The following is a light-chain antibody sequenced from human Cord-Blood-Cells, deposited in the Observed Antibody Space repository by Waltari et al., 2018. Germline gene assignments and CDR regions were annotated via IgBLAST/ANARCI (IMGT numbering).Light chain of an antibody. Sequence: DIQMTQSTSSLSASVGDRVTITCRASQSISSYLNWDQQKPGEAPKLLIYAASSLQSEVPSRFSGSGSGTDFTLTISSLQPEDFATYYCQQSYSTPPSFGQGTKLEIK. CDR3: QQSYSTPPS. CDR1: QSISSY. V-gene: IGKV1-39*01. CDR2: AAS. J-gene: IGKJ2*03.